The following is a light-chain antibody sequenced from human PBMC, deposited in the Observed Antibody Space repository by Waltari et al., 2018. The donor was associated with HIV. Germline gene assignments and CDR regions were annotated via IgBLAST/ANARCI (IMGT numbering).Light chain of an antibody. CDR3: QQFHTYPLT. V-gene: IGKV1-13*02. CDR2: DAS. CDR1: QGMGSA. Sequence: AIQLTQSPSSLSASIGDRVTITCRASQGMGSALAWYQQKPGNVPKLLIYDASTLESGVPSRFSGSGSGTDFTLTISYLQPEDFATYYCQQFHTYPLTFGPGTKVDIK. J-gene: IGKJ3*01.